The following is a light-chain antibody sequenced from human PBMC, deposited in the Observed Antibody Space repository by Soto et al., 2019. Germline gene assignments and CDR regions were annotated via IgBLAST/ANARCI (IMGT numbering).Light chain of an antibody. CDR3: SSYTSSSTLKV. CDR1: SSDVGGYNY. Sequence: QSALTQPASVSGSPGQSITISCTGTSSDVGGYNYVSWYQQHPGKAPKLMIYEVSNRPSGVSNRFSGSKSGNTASPTISGLQAEDEADYYCSSYTSSSTLKVFGGGTKVTVL. CDR2: EVS. J-gene: IGLJ3*02. V-gene: IGLV2-14*01.